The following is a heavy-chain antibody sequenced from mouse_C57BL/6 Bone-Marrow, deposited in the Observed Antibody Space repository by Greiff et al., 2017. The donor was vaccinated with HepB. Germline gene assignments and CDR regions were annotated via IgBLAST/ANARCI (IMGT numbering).Heavy chain of an antibody. CDR1: GYTFTDYE. CDR3: TRWLLRFDY. CDR2: IDPETGGT. Sequence: VKLMESGAELVRPGASVTLSCKASGYTFTDYEMHWVKQTPVHGLEWIGAIDPETGGTAYNQKFKGKAILTADKSSSTAYMELRSLTSEDSAVYYCTRWLLRFDYWGQGTTLTVSS. V-gene: IGHV1-15*01. D-gene: IGHD2-3*01. J-gene: IGHJ2*01.